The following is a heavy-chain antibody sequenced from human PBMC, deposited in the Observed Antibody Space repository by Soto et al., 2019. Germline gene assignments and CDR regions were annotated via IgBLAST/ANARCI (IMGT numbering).Heavy chain of an antibody. CDR1: GFTFSSYW. V-gene: IGHV3-74*01. CDR3: AKVPYELAFDY. D-gene: IGHD1-26*01. J-gene: IGHJ4*02. Sequence: PGGSLRLSCAASGFTFSSYWMHWVRQAPGKGLVWVSRINSDGSSTSYADSVKGRFTISRDNAKNTLYLQMNSLRAEDTAIYYRAKVPYELAFDYWGQGTLVTVSS. CDR2: INSDGSST.